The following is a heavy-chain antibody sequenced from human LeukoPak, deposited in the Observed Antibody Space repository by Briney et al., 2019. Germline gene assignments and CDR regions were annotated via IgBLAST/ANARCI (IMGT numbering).Heavy chain of an antibody. CDR3: ARTARYGDYFNHYYYYGMDV. J-gene: IGHJ6*02. D-gene: IGHD4-17*01. CDR2: IYYSGST. CDR1: GGSISSGDYY. Sequence: SETLSLTCTVSGGSISSGDYYWSWIRQPPGKGLEWIGYIYYSGSTYYNPSLKSRVTISVDTSKNQFSLKLSSVTAADTAVYYCARTARYGDYFNHYYYYGMDVWGQGTTVTVSS. V-gene: IGHV4-30-4*01.